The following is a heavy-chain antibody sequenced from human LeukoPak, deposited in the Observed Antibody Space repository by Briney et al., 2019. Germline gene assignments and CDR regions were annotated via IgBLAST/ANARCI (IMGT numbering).Heavy chain of an antibody. CDR1: GFTFSSYA. J-gene: IGHJ6*03. CDR2: ISGSGGST. D-gene: IGHD1-20*01. CDR3: AKAGITHYYYMDV. V-gene: IGHV3-23*01. Sequence: TGGSLRLSCAASGFTFSSYAMSWVRQAPGKGLEWVSAISGSGGSTYYADSVKGRFTISRDNPKNTLYLQMNSLRAEDTAVYYCAKAGITHYYYMDVWGKGTTVTVSS.